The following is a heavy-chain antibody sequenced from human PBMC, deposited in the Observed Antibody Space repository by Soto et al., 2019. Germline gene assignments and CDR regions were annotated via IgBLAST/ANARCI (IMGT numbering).Heavy chain of an antibody. J-gene: IGHJ5*02. D-gene: IGHD1-7*01. CDR1: GFTFSSYA. Sequence: GGSLRLSCAASGFTFSSYAMSWVRQAPGKGLEWVSAISGSGGSTYYADSVKGRFTISRDNSKNTLYLQMNSLRAEDTAVYYCAKTVYITGTSYNCFDPSGQGTLVTVSS. V-gene: IGHV3-23*01. CDR2: ISGSGGST. CDR3: AKTVYITGTSYNCFDP.